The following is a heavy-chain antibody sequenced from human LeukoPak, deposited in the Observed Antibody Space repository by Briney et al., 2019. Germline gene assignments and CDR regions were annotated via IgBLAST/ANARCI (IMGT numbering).Heavy chain of an antibody. D-gene: IGHD3-10*01. J-gene: IGHJ6*03. V-gene: IGHV3-21*01. Sequence: GGSLRLSCAASGFTFSSYSMNWVRQAPGKGLEWVSSISSSSSYIYYADSVKGRFTISRDNSKNTLYLQMNSLRAEDTAVYYCAKAEYYYGSGPGNYYMDVWGKGTTVTVSS. CDR3: AKAEYYYGSGPGNYYMDV. CDR2: ISSSSSYI. CDR1: GFTFSSYS.